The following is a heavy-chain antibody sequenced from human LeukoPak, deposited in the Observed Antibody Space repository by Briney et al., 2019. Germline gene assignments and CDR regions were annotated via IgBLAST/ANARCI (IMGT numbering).Heavy chain of an antibody. CDR1: GYTFTSYG. Sequence: GASVKVSCKASGYTFTSYGISWVRQAPGQGLEWMGLINPSGSSTSYAQRFQGRVTMTRDTSTSTVYMELSSLRSDDSAVYYCARRGTTVTSYGLDVWGQGTTVTVSS. D-gene: IGHD4-17*01. CDR3: ARRGTTVTSYGLDV. CDR2: INPSGSST. J-gene: IGHJ6*02. V-gene: IGHV1-46*01.